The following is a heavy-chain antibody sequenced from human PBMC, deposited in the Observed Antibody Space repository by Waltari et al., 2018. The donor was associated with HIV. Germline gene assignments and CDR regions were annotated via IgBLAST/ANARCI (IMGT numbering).Heavy chain of an antibody. V-gene: IGHV4-34*01. Sequence: QVQLQQWGAGLLKPSETLSLTCAVYGGSFSGYYWSWIRQPPGKGLEWIGEINHSGSTNYNPSLKSRVTISVDTSKNQFSLELSSVTAADTAVYYCARVYRAYGMDVWGQGTTVTVSS. CDR2: INHSGST. CDR3: ARVYRAYGMDV. D-gene: IGHD2-8*01. CDR1: GGSFSGYY. J-gene: IGHJ6*02.